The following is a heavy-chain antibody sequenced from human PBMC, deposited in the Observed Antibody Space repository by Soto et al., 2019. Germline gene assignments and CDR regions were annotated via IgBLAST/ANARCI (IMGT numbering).Heavy chain of an antibody. CDR2: IYHSGGT. J-gene: IGHJ5*02. CDR1: NGSISSAIYY. CDR3: AGRSSLASVQVYFGEISNYNWFDP. V-gene: IGHV4-39*01. Sequence: QLQLQESGPGLVKPSETLSLTCTVSNGSISSAIYYWGWIRQPPGKGLEWIGSIYHSGGTYYNPSLQGRVTISVDTSKNQFSLKLSSVTAADTAVYFCAGRSSLASVQVYFGEISNYNWFDPWGQGTLVTVSS. D-gene: IGHD3-10*01.